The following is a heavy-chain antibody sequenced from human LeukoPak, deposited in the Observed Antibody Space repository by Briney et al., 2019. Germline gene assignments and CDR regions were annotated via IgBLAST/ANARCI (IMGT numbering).Heavy chain of an antibody. J-gene: IGHJ4*02. CDR2: IYTSGST. D-gene: IGHD2-21*01. Sequence: SETLSLTCTVSGGSISSYYWSWIRQPAGKGLEWIGRIYTSGSTNYNPSLKSRVTMSVDTSKNQFSLKLSSVTAADTAVYYCARDLYCGGDCSRGFDYWGQGTLVTVSS. CDR1: GGSISSYY. CDR3: ARDLYCGGDCSRGFDY. V-gene: IGHV4-4*07.